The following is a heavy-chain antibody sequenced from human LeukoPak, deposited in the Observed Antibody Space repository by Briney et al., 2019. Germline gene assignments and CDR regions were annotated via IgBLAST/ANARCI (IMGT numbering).Heavy chain of an antibody. Sequence: ASVKVSCKTSGDTFTAYYMHWVRQAPGQGLDWIGWINPNSDFTNFAQNFQGRVTMTSDTSISTAYMELSRLRSDDTAVYYCARAISAGSPITASDCWGQGTLVTVSS. CDR2: INPNSDFT. CDR3: ARAISAGSPITASDC. J-gene: IGHJ4*02. V-gene: IGHV1-2*02. D-gene: IGHD2-15*01. CDR1: GDTFTAYY.